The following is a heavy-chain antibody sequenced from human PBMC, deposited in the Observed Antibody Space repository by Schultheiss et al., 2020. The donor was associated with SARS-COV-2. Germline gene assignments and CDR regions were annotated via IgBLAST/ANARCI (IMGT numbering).Heavy chain of an antibody. D-gene: IGHD4-17*01. CDR2: IYYSGST. J-gene: IGHJ4*02. CDR1: GGSISSSSYY. Sequence: SETLSLTCTVSGGSISSSSYYWGWIRQPPGKGLEWIGSIYYSGSTYYNPSLKSRVTISVDTSKNQFSLKLSSVTAADTAVYYCARVDYGDLRVDYWGQGTLVTVSS. V-gene: IGHV4-39*01. CDR3: ARVDYGDLRVDY.